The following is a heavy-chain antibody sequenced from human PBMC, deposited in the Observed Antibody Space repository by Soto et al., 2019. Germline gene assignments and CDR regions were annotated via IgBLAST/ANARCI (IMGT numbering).Heavy chain of an antibody. Sequence: EVQLLESGGGLVQPGGSLRLSCETSGFTFSSYGMSWVRQAPGKGLEWVSGISGSGDRTFYTDSLKGRFTISRDNSRNTLYLHLNSLRAEDTALYYCAKDLWFAEILKLGFDYWGQGALVTVSS. CDR3: AKDLWFAEILKLGFDY. J-gene: IGHJ4*02. CDR2: ISGSGDRT. CDR1: GFTFSSYG. D-gene: IGHD3-10*01. V-gene: IGHV3-23*01.